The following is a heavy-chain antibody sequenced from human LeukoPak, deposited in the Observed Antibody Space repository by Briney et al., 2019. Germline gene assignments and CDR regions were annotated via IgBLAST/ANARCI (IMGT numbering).Heavy chain of an antibody. CDR1: GDSINSGNSH. Sequence: SQTLSLTCTVSGDSINSGNSHWTWIRQPPGKGLEWLGSVYDSWNNYYNPSLESRITMSVDTSKNQYSLELSSVIAADTAVYYCASYFVGNGGRGYWGQGALVTVSS. V-gene: IGHV4-30-4*01. J-gene: IGHJ4*02. CDR3: ASYFVGNGGRGY. D-gene: IGHD3-10*02. CDR2: VYDSWNN.